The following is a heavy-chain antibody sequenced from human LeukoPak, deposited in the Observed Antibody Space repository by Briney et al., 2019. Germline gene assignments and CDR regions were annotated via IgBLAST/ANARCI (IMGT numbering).Heavy chain of an antibody. V-gene: IGHV5-51*01. CDR2: IYPGDSDT. Sequence: GESLKISCKGSGYSFTSYWIGWVRQMPGKGPEWMGIIYPGDSDTRYSPSFQGQVTISADKSISTAYLQWSSLKASDTAMYYCARFSGYYYDYMDVWGKGTTVTVSS. CDR3: ARFSGYYYDYMDV. D-gene: IGHD3-10*01. J-gene: IGHJ6*03. CDR1: GYSFTSYW.